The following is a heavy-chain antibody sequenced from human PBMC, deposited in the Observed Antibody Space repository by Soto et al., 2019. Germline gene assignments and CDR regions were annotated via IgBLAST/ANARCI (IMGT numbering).Heavy chain of an antibody. CDR2: IYYSGST. Sequence: SEPLSLTCPVSGGSIRSGDYYWRWHRQPPGKGLEWIGYIYYSGSTNSNPSLKSRVTISVDTSKNQFSLKLSSVTAADTAVYYCARDLRDGYNSVRWFDPWGQGTLVTVSS. J-gene: IGHJ5*02. CDR3: ARDLRDGYNSVRWFDP. CDR1: GGSIRSGDYY. V-gene: IGHV4-61*08. D-gene: IGHD2-21*01.